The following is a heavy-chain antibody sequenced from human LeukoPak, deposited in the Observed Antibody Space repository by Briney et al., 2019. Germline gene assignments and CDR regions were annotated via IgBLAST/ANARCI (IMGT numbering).Heavy chain of an antibody. D-gene: IGHD3-10*01. CDR3: ARFLWFGESLGGWFDP. J-gene: IGHJ5*02. V-gene: IGHV4-61*08. CDR2: IYYSGST. Sequence: SETLSLTCTVSGGSISSGGYYWSWIRQHPGKGLEWIGYIYYSGSTNYNPSLKSRVTISVDTSKNQFSLKLSSVTAADTAVYYCARFLWFGESLGGWFDPWGQGTLVTVSS. CDR1: GGSISSGGYY.